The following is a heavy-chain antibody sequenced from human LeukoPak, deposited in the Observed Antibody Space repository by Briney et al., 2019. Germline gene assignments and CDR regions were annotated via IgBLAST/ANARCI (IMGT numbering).Heavy chain of an antibody. J-gene: IGHJ6*02. Sequence: GGSLGLSYAASGFTFSTSGKNWVRQAPGKGLQWVAYISSRSESKYYAASVKGRFTISRDNARNSLYLQMNSLRDDDTAVYYCARVWQLGVWGQGTAVTVSS. D-gene: IGHD3-10*01. CDR2: ISSRSESK. V-gene: IGHV3-48*02. CDR1: GFTFSTSG. CDR3: ARVWQLGV.